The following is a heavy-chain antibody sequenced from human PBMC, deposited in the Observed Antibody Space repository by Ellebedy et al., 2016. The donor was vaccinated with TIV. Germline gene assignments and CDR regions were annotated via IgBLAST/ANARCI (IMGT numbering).Heavy chain of an antibody. Sequence: SETLSLTCTVSGDSISSSTYYWGWIRQPPGKGLEWIGTIYSTGSTYYNPSLKSRLTISVATSKNQFSLRLSSATAADTAVYYCARSLLIFTFDKCYFDLWGRGTLVTVSS. V-gene: IGHV4-39*01. J-gene: IGHJ2*01. CDR2: IYSTGST. CDR1: GDSISSSTYY. D-gene: IGHD3/OR15-3a*01. CDR3: ARSLLIFTFDKCYFDL.